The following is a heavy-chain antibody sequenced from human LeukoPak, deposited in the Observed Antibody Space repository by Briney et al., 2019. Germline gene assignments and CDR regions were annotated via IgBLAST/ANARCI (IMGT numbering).Heavy chain of an antibody. CDR1: GFSFNNYL. CDR2: INTDGSHS. V-gene: IGHV3-74*03. J-gene: IGHJ6*03. D-gene: IGHD4-17*01. Sequence: GESLRLSCAGSGFSFNNYLMHWVRQAPGKGLVWVSRINTDGSHSMYADSVKGRFSISRDNTKNTLYLQMNSLRAEDTAVYYCTRDLNGDPYYYLDVWGKGTTVTVSS. CDR3: TRDLNGDPYYYLDV.